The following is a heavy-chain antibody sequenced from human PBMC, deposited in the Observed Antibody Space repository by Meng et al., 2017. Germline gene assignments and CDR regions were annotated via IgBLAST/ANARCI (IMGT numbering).Heavy chain of an antibody. CDR2: IYSGGST. D-gene: IGHD2-15*01. Sequence: GGSLRLSCAASGFTVSSNYMSWVRQAPGKGLEWVSVIYSGGSTYYADSVKGRFTISRDNSKNTLYLQMNSLRAEDTAVYDCARVGGSRIAGFDYWGQGTLVTVSS. CDR1: GFTVSSNY. V-gene: IGHV3-66*02. J-gene: IGHJ4*02. CDR3: ARVGGSRIAGFDY.